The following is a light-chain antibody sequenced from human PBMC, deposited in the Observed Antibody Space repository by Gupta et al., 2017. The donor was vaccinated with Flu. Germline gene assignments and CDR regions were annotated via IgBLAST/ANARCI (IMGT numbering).Light chain of an antibody. CDR2: YAS. CDR1: QSIGIY. Sequence: DIQMTQSPSSLSASVGDRVTITCRASQSIGIYLNWYQQKPGKAPSLLIYYASSLQSGVPSRFSGSGYGTDFTLTISGRQPEDFATYYCQQIDKNLPITFGQGTRIQIK. CDR3: QQIDKNLPIT. J-gene: IGKJ5*01. V-gene: IGKV1-39*01.